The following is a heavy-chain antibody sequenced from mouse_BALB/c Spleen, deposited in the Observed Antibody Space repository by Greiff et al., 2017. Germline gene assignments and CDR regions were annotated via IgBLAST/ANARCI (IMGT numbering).Heavy chain of an antibody. CDR1: GFTFSSFG. CDR3: ARSNWAMDY. CDR2: ISSGSSTI. J-gene: IGHJ4*01. Sequence: EVHLVESGGGLVQPGGSRKLSCAASGFTFSSFGMHWVRQAPEKGLEWVAYISSGSSTIYYADTVKGRFTISRDNPKNTLFLQMTSLRSEDTAMYYCARSNWAMDYWGQGTSVTVSS. V-gene: IGHV5-17*02. D-gene: IGHD4-1*01.